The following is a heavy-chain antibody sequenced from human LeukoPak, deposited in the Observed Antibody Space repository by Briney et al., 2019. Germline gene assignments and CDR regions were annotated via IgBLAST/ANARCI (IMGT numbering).Heavy chain of an antibody. D-gene: IGHD5-18*01. Sequence: PSETLSLTCAVYGGSFSGYYWSWIRQPPGKGLEWIGEINHSGSTNYNPSLKSRVTISVDTSKNQFSLRLSSVTAADTAVYYCARGGYSYGFKAFDICGQGTKVTVSS. CDR1: GGSFSGYY. CDR3: ARGGYSYGFKAFDI. CDR2: INHSGST. V-gene: IGHV4-34*01. J-gene: IGHJ3*02.